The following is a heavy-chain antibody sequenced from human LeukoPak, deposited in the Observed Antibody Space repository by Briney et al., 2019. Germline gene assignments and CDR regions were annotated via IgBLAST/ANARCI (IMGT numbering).Heavy chain of an antibody. CDR2: IYHSGST. J-gene: IGHJ4*02. CDR1: GYSISSGYY. V-gene: IGHV4-38-2*02. CDR3: ASTNLQLPFDY. Sequence: SETLSLTCTVSGYSISSGYYWGWIRQPPGKGLEWIGSIYHSGSTYYNPSLKSRVTISVDTSKNQFSLKLSSVTAADTAVYYCASTNLQLPFDYWGQGTLVTVSS. D-gene: IGHD5-18*01.